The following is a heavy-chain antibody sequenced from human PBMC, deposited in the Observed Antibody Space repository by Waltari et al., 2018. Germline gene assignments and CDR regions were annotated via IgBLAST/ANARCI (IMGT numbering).Heavy chain of an antibody. CDR2: ISSSSSTI. Sequence: EVQLVESGGGLVQPGGSLRLSCAASGFTFSSYSMNWVRQAPGKGLEWVSYISSSSSTIYYADSVKGRFTISRDNSKNTLYLQMNSLRAEDTAVYYCAKDFMAAAVPLMDVWGQGTTVTVSS. CDR1: GFTFSSYS. J-gene: IGHJ6*02. CDR3: AKDFMAAAVPLMDV. V-gene: IGHV3-48*01. D-gene: IGHD6-13*01.